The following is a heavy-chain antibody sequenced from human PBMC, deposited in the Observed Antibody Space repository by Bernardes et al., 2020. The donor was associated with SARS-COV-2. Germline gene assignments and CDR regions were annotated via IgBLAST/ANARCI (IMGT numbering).Heavy chain of an antibody. J-gene: IGHJ6*02. V-gene: IGHV3-23*01. CDR1: GFTFSSYA. CDR3: AKDSRSGWDLRNYYYYGMDV. D-gene: IGHD6-19*01. CDR2: ISGSGGST. Sequence: GGSLRLSCAASGFTFSSYAMSWVRQAPGKGLEWVSAISGSGGSTYYADSVKGRFTISRDNSKNTLYLQMNSLRAEDTAVYYCAKDSRSGWDLRNYYYYGMDVWGQGTTVTVSS.